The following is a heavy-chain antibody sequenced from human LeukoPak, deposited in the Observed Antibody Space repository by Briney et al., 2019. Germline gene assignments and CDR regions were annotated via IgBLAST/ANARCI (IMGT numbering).Heavy chain of an antibody. CDR1: GFSFSSYG. J-gene: IGHJ4*02. CDR2: IRYDGSNK. CDR3: AKWRGEGIAVSPGTDY. Sequence: QSGGSLRLSCAASGFSFSSYGMHWVRQAPGKGLKWVAFIRYDGSNKYYADSVKGRFTISRDNSNNTLYLQMNSLRSEDTAVYYCAKWRGEGIAVSPGTDYWGQGTLVTVSS. V-gene: IGHV3-30*02. D-gene: IGHD6-19*01.